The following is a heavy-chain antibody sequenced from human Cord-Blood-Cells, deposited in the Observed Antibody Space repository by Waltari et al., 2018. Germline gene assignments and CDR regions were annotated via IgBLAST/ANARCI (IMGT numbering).Heavy chain of an antibody. D-gene: IGHD6-19*01. Sequence: EVQLVESGGGLIQPGGSLRLSCAASGFTVSRNYMSWVRKAPGKGLEWVSVIYIGGSTYYADSVKGRFTISRDNSKNTLYLQMNNLRAEDTAVYYCARVPSSGWHPDYWGQGTLVTVSS. CDR1: GFTVSRNY. V-gene: IGHV3-53*01. J-gene: IGHJ4*02. CDR3: ARVPSSGWHPDY. CDR2: IYIGGST.